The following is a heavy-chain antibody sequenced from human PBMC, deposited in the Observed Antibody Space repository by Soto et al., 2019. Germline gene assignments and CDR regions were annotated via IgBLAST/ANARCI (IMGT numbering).Heavy chain of an antibody. CDR2: ISAHNDNT. Sequence: QVHLGQSEAEVRKPGASVKVSCKGSGYTFTTYGITWVRQAPGQGLEWMGWISAHNDNTNYAQKVQGRVTVTRDTSTSTAYTELRNLRSDDTAVYYCARGRYGDYWGQGALVTVSS. J-gene: IGHJ4*02. D-gene: IGHD1-1*01. V-gene: IGHV1-18*01. CDR3: ARGRYGDY. CDR1: GYTFTTYG.